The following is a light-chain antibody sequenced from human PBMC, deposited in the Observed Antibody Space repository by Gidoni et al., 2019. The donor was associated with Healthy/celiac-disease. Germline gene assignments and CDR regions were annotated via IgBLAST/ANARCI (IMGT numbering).Light chain of an antibody. CDR1: QSIRSW. CDR3: QQYNSWT. J-gene: IGKJ1*01. V-gene: IGKV1-5*03. Sequence: DIQMTQSPSTLSASVGDRVTITCRASQSIRSWLDWYQQKPGKAPKLLIYKASSLESGVPSRFSGSGSGTEFTLTISSLQPDDFATYYCQQYNSWTFGQGTKVEIK. CDR2: KAS.